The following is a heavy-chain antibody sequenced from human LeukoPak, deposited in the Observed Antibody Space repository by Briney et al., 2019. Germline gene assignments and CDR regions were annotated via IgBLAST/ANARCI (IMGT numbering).Heavy chain of an antibody. Sequence: SVKVSCKASGGTFSSYAISWVRQAPGQGLEWMGGIIPVFGTANYAQKLQGRVTITADESTSTAYMELSSLRSEDTAVYYCARDRVKYCSSTSCLGVGDYYYYYMDVWGKGTTVTVSS. CDR2: IIPVFGTA. D-gene: IGHD2-2*01. CDR1: GGTFSSYA. CDR3: ARDRVKYCSSTSCLGVGDYYYYYMDV. J-gene: IGHJ6*03. V-gene: IGHV1-69*13.